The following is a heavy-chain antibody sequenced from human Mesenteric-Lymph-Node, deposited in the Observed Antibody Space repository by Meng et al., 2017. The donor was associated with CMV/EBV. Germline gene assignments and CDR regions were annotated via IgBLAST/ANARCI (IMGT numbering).Heavy chain of an antibody. D-gene: IGHD1-14*01. CDR3: ARGQADITYFDY. CDR1: GFIVSSQY. V-gene: IGHV3-53*01. J-gene: IGHJ4*02. CDR2: ISYDLIT. Sequence: GESLKISCAASGFIVSSQYMSWVRQAPGKGLEWVSIISYDLITYYADSVKGRFTISRDNAKNSLYLQMNSLRAEDTAVYYCARGQADITYFDYWGQGTLVTVSS.